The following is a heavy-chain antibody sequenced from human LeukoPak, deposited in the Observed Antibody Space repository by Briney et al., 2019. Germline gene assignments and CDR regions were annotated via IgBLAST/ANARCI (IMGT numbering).Heavy chain of an antibody. Sequence: AGGSLRLSCAASGFTFSSYAMSWVRQAPGKGLEWVSAISGSGGSTYYADSVKGRFTISRDNSKNTLYLQMNSLRAEDTAVYYCAKDLSRIQLWLPYYFDYWGQGTLVTVS. D-gene: IGHD5-18*01. CDR2: ISGSGGST. V-gene: IGHV3-23*01. J-gene: IGHJ4*02. CDR1: GFTFSSYA. CDR3: AKDLSRIQLWLPYYFDY.